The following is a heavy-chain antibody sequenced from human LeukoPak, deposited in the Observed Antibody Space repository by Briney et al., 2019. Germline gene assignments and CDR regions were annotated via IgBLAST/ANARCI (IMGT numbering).Heavy chain of an antibody. CDR3: ARRGYCSGGSCYSNAFDI. CDR2: IYPGDSDT. CDR1: GYSFTTYW. J-gene: IGHJ3*02. D-gene: IGHD2-15*01. Sequence: GESLKISCKGSGYSFTTYWIGWVLQMPGKGLEWMVIIYPGDSDTRYSPSFQGQVTISADNSISTAYLQWSSLKASDTAMYYCARRGYCSGGSCYSNAFDIWGQGTMVTVSS. V-gene: IGHV5-51*01.